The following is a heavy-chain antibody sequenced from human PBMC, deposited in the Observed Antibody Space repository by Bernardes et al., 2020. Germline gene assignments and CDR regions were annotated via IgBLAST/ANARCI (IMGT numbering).Heavy chain of an antibody. CDR2: IYHSGST. Sequence: SEPLSLSCAVSGCSISSSNWWSWVRQPPWQGLEWIGEIYHSGSTHYTPSLKSRVTISVDKSKNQFSLKLSSVTAADTAVYYCARGGMVRTDAFDIWGQGTMVTVSS. CDR3: ARGGMVRTDAFDI. CDR1: GCSISSSNW. V-gene: IGHV4-4*02. D-gene: IGHD3-10*01. J-gene: IGHJ3*02.